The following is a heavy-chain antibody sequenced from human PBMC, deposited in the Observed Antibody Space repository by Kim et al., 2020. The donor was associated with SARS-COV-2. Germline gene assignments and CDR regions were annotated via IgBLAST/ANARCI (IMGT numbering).Heavy chain of an antibody. CDR3: ARGNYGFDV. V-gene: IGHV3-74*01. D-gene: IGHD3-10*01. Sequence: ADSVKGRLTIARDNAKSTLYLRMDSLRPEDTAGYYCARGNYGFDVWGQGTSVTVSS. J-gene: IGHJ6*02.